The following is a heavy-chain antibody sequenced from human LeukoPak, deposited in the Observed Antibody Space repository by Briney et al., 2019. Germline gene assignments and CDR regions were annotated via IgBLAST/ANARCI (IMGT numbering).Heavy chain of an antibody. V-gene: IGHV3-21*01. CDR1: GFTFSSYS. D-gene: IGHD3-10*01. CDR2: ISSSSSYI. J-gene: IGHJ4*02. Sequence: GSLRLPCAASGFTFSSYSMNWVRQAPGKGLEWVSSISSSSSYIYYADSVKGRFTISRDNAKNSLYLQMNSLRAEDTAVYYCARDERLELWFGEFSWYFDYWGQGTLVTVSS. CDR3: ARDERLELWFGEFSWYFDY.